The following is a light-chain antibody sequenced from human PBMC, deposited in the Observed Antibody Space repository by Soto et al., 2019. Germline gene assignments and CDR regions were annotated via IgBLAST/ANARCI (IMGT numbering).Light chain of an antibody. CDR1: QSVSSN. CDR2: GAS. Sequence: EIVMTQSPATLSVSPGERATLSCRASQSVSSNLAWYQQKPGQAPRLLIYGASTRATGIPARFSGSGSGTEFILSISSLQSEDFAVYYCQQYNNWPPVTFGGGTKVEIK. CDR3: QQYNNWPPVT. J-gene: IGKJ4*01. V-gene: IGKV3-15*01.